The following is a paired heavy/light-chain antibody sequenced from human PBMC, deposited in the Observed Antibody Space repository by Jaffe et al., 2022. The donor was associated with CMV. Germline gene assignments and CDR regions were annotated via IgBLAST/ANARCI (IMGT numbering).Light chain of an antibody. CDR3: QQYGSSLPSA. J-gene: IGKJ3*01. CDR2: GAS. V-gene: IGKV3-20*01. CDR1: QSVSSSY. Sequence: EIVLTQSPGTLSLSPGERATLSCRASQSVSSSYLAWYQQKPGQAPRLLIYGASSRATGIPDRFSGSGSGTDFTLTISRLEPEDFAVYYCQQYGSSLPSAFGPGTKVDIK.
Heavy chain of an antibody. J-gene: IGHJ6*02. D-gene: IGHD6-6*01. CDR1: GFTFDDYA. CDR3: AKEYSSSSWNYYGMDV. Sequence: EVQLVESGGGLVQPGRSLRLSCAASGFTFDDYAMHWVRQAPGKGLEWVSGISWNSGSIGYADSVKGRFTISRDNAKNSLYLQMNSLRAEDTALYYCAKEYSSSSWNYYGMDVWGQGTTVTVSS. V-gene: IGHV3-9*01. CDR2: ISWNSGSI.